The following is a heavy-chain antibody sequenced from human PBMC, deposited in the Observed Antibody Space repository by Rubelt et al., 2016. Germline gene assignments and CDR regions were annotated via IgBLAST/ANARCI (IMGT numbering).Heavy chain of an antibody. D-gene: IGHD3-10*01. CDR3: ARDPLGFNQPNKDY. CDR1: RFTFRSYA. Sequence: VQLLESGGGLVQPRGSLRLSCTASRFTFRSYALSWVRQAPGKGLEWVALISYDGYNEYYADSVKGRFTISRDNSKNTLYLHTNSLTAEDTAVYYCARDPLGFNQPNKDYWGQGTLVTVSS. V-gene: IGHV3-30*03. J-gene: IGHJ4*02. CDR2: ISYDGYNE.